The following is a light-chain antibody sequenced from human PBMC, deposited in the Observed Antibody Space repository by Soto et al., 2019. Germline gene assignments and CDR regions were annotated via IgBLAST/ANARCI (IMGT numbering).Light chain of an antibody. CDR1: QDVSDF. CDR3: QHYNSYSEA. Sequence: DIHLTQSPSILSASVGDRVTLTCRASQDVSDFLAWYQHAPGKAPNLLIYGGYTLQSGVPSRFSGGGSGAEFTLTISSLQPDDFATYYCQHYNSYSEAFGQGTKVDIK. V-gene: IGKV1-9*01. CDR2: GGY. J-gene: IGKJ1*01.